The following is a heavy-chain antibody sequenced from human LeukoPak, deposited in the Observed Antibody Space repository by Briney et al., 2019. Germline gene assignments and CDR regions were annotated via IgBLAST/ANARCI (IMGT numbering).Heavy chain of an antibody. V-gene: IGHV4-38-2*02. CDR1: GYSISSGYY. Sequence: PSETLSLTCTVSGYSISSGYYWGWIRQPPGKGLEWIGSIYHSGSTYYNPSLKSRVTISVDTSKNQFSLKLSSVTAADTAVYYCARLGVSGSYVDWFDPWGQGTLVTVSS. J-gene: IGHJ5*02. D-gene: IGHD1-26*01. CDR3: ARLGVSGSYVDWFDP. CDR2: IYHSGST.